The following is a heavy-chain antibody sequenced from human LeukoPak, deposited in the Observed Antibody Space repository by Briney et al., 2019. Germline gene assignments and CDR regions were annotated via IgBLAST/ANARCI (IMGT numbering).Heavy chain of an antibody. D-gene: IGHD2-2*01. V-gene: IGHV3-33*01. Sequence: PGGSLRLSCAASGFTFSSYGMHWVRLAPGKGLEWVAVIWYDGSNKYYADSVKGRFTISRDNSKNTLYLQMNSLRAEDTAVYYCARGLVVPAAMIYYYYGMDVWGQGTTVTVSS. CDR2: IWYDGSNK. CDR3: ARGLVVPAAMIYYYYGMDV. J-gene: IGHJ6*02. CDR1: GFTFSSYG.